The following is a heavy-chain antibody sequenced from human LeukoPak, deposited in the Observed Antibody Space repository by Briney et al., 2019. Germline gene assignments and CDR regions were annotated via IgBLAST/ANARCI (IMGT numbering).Heavy chain of an antibody. J-gene: IGHJ4*02. CDR1: GSSISSYY. Sequence: SETLSLTCTVSGSSISSYYWSWIRQPPGKGLEWIGYIHYSGSIKDNPSLRSRVTMSVDTSKNQFSLSLSSLTAADTAVYYCARGGGPPSNIDYWGQGTLITVSS. D-gene: IGHD3-16*01. CDR3: ARGGGPPSNIDY. V-gene: IGHV4-59*01. CDR2: IHYSGSI.